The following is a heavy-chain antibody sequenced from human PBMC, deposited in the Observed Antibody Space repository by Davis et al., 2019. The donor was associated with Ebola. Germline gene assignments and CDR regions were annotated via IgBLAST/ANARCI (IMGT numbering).Heavy chain of an antibody. J-gene: IGHJ4*02. CDR2: ISSSGSTI. V-gene: IGHV3-48*03. CDR1: GFTFSSYE. Sequence: GGSLRLSCAASGFTFSSYEMNWVRQAPGKGLEWVSYISSSGSTIYYADSVKGRFTISRDNAKNSLYLQMNSLRAEDTAVYYCARAKIAVAGPTLDYWGQGTLVTVSS. D-gene: IGHD6-19*01. CDR3: ARAKIAVAGPTLDY.